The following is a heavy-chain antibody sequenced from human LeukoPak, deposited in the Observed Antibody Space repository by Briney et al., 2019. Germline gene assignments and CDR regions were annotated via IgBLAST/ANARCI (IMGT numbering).Heavy chain of an antibody. CDR1: GYTFTSYG. J-gene: IGHJ4*02. CDR2: ISAYNGNT. D-gene: IGHD6-6*01. Sequence: ASVKVSCKASGYTFTSYGISWVRQAPGQGLEWMGWISAYNGNTNYAQKFQGRVTMTRDTSTSTVYMELSSLRSDDTAVYYCAREYSSSSGIDYWGQGTLVTVSS. CDR3: AREYSSSSGIDY. V-gene: IGHV1-18*01.